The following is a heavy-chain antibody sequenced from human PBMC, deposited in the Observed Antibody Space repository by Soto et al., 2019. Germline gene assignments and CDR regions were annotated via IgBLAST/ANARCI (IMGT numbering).Heavy chain of an antibody. CDR3: ALIPSLHQYWYMDV. CDR1: GFSLSTSGMA. Sequence: SGPTLVNPTQTLTLTCTFSGFSLSTSGMAVSWIRQPPGKALEWLARIDWDDDKYYSTSLKTRLTISKDTSQNQVVLTMTNMDPVDTATYFCALIPSLHQYWYMDVWGKGTTVTVSS. V-gene: IGHV2-70*11. J-gene: IGHJ6*03. CDR2: IDWDDDK. D-gene: IGHD2-8*02.